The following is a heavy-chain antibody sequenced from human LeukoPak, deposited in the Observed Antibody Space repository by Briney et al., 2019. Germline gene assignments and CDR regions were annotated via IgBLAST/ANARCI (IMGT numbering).Heavy chain of an antibody. CDR3: ARGHWGLDV. CDR2: ISNTGNTM. V-gene: IGHV3-11*01. J-gene: IGHJ6*02. Sequence: GGSLRLSCAASGFTFSDYYMSWIRQAPGKGLEWVSYISNTGNTMDYADSMKGRFTISRDNAKNSLYLQMNSLRAEDTAVYYCARGHWGLDVWGQGTTVTVSS. D-gene: IGHD7-27*01. CDR1: GFTFSDYY.